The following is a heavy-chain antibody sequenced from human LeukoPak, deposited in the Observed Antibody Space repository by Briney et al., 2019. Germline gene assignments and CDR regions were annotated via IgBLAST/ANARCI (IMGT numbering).Heavy chain of an antibody. J-gene: IGHJ4*02. V-gene: IGHV4-59*05. Sequence: PSETLSLICTVSGGSISSYYWSWIRQPPGKGLEWIGSIYYSGSTYYKSSLKSRVTISVDTSKNQFSLKLTSVTAADTALYYCASLRERSYYARGFDYWGQGTLVTVSS. CDR1: GGSISSYY. CDR2: IYYSGST. D-gene: IGHD1-26*01. CDR3: ASLRERSYYARGFDY.